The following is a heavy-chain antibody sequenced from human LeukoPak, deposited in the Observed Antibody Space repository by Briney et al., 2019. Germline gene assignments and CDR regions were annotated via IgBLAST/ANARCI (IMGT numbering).Heavy chain of an antibody. CDR1: GYTFTGYY. D-gene: IGHD2-2*01. CDR3: ARVFYAKDIVVVPAYYYYYLDV. J-gene: IGHJ6*03. Sequence: ASVKVSCKASGYTFTGYYMHWVRQAPGQGLEWMAWINPNSGGTNYAQKFQGRVTMTRDTSISTAYMEVSRLRSDDTAVYYCARVFYAKDIVVVPAYYYYYLDVWGKGTTVTVSS. CDR2: INPNSGGT. V-gene: IGHV1-2*02.